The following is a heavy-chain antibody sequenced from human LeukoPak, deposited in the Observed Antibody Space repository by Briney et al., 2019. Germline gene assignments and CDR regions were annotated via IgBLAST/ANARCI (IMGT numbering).Heavy chain of an antibody. CDR2: IYTSGST. D-gene: IGHD4-17*01. CDR1: GGFISSYY. J-gene: IGHJ4*02. Sequence: SETLSLTCTVSGGFISSYYWSWIRQPAGKGLEWIGRIYTSGSTNYNPSLKSRVTISVDKSKNQFSLKLSSVTAADTAVYYCARDRGYGDYKYYFDYWGQGTLVTVSS. V-gene: IGHV4-4*07. CDR3: ARDRGYGDYKYYFDY.